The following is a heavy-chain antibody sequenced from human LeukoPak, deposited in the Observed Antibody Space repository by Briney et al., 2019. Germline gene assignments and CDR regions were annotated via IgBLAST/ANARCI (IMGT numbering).Heavy chain of an antibody. CDR1: GYPFNTYG. V-gene: IGHV1-18*04. CDR3: ARGVPDFWSGFDS. Sequence: ASVKVSCKASGYPFNTYGLSWVRQAPGQGLEWMGQISGNDGATKYAQRFQGRVTMTTDTATSTAYLELTSLTSDDTAVYYCARGVPDFWSGFDSWGQGTLVTVSP. J-gene: IGHJ4*02. CDR2: ISGNDGAT. D-gene: IGHD3-3*01.